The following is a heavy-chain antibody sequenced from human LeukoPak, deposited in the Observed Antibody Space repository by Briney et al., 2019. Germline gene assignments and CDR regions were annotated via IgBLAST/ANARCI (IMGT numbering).Heavy chain of an antibody. CDR3: AKASAMIVVVSKHFDY. CDR2: IATDGSFA. D-gene: IGHD3-22*01. J-gene: IGHJ4*02. CDR1: GFTFSSYG. Sequence: GGSLRLSCAASGFTFSSYGMHWVRQAPGKGLEWLAGIATDGSFAYYADSVKGRFTLSRDNSKNTLYLQMDSLRTEDTAVYYCAKASAMIVVVSKHFDYWGQGTLVTVSS. V-gene: IGHV3-30*18.